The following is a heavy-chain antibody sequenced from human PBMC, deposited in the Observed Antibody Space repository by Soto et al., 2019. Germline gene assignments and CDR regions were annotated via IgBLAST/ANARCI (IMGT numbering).Heavy chain of an antibody. V-gene: IGHV1-69*01. CDR3: ARMYSSSFYYGMDV. J-gene: IGHJ6*02. Sequence: QVQLVQSGAEVKKPGSSVKVSCKASGGTFSSYAISWVQQAPGQGLEWMGGIIPIFGTANYAQKFQGRVTITADESTSTAYMELSSLRSEDTAVYYCARMYSSSFYYGMDVWGQGTTVTVSS. CDR1: GGTFSSYA. CDR2: IIPIFGTA. D-gene: IGHD6-6*01.